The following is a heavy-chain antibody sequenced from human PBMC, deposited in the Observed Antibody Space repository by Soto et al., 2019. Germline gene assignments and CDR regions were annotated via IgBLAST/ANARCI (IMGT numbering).Heavy chain of an antibody. CDR3: ARDPRGSYGIMYYFDY. CDR1: GFTFSSYS. D-gene: IGHD3-10*01. CDR2: ISSSSTYI. V-gene: IGHV3-21*01. Sequence: GRSLRLSCAASGFTFSSYSMNWVRQAPGKGLEWVSSISSSSTYIYYADSVKGRFTISRDNAKNSLYLQMNSLRDEDTAVYYCARDPRGSYGIMYYFDYWGQGTLVTVSS. J-gene: IGHJ4*02.